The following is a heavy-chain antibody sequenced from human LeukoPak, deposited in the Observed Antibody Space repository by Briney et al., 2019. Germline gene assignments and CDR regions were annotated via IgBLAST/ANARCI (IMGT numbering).Heavy chain of an antibody. CDR3: ARDISRGSLDY. CDR1: GFTFSSHG. J-gene: IGHJ4*02. CDR2: IWYDGSKK. Sequence: GGSLRLSCAASGFTFSSHGMYWVRQAPGKGLEWVALIWYDGSKKNYADSVKGRITISRDNSKNTLYLQMNSLRAEDTAVYYCARDISRGSLDYWGQGTLVTVSS. V-gene: IGHV3-33*01. D-gene: IGHD2-15*01.